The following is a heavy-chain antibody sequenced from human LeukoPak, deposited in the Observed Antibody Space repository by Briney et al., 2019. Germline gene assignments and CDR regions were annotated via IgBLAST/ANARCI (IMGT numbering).Heavy chain of an antibody. D-gene: IGHD2-2*01. Sequence: PSETLSLTCGVSGYPINNAYYWVWIRQPPGKGLEWIGSLYHPDSTYYNPSLKSRVTMSVDTSRNQFSLRLSFVTAADTAVYYCARQYDYYFYYYLDLWGTGTTVTVSS. CDR1: GYPINNAYY. V-gene: IGHV4-38-2*01. CDR2: LYHPDST. CDR3: ARQYDYYFYYYLDL. J-gene: IGHJ6*03.